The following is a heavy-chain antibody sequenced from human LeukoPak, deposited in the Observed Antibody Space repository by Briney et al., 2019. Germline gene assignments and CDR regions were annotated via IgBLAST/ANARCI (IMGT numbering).Heavy chain of an antibody. CDR3: SRGDFSSGPSRDAFDI. V-gene: IGHV4-4*07. D-gene: IGHD3-3*01. CDR2: IYTSGST. CDR1: GGSISSYY. Sequence: SETLSLTCTVSGGSISSYYWSWIRQPAGKGLEWIGRIYTSGSTNYNPSLKSRVTMSVDTSKNQFSLKMSSVTAADTAVYYCSRGDFSSGPSRDAFDIWGQGTMVTVSS. J-gene: IGHJ3*02.